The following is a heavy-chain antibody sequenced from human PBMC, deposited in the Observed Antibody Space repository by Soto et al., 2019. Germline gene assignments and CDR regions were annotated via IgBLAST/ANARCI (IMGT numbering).Heavy chain of an antibody. CDR3: ARQLGLWQPLDY. Sequence: PSETLSLTCSVSGGSMRDYYWSWIRQSPGKGPEWIGYIYYSGNTNYNPSLKSRVTISVGMPKSLFSLKLNSVTAADTAVYYCARQLGLWQPLDYWGRGTLVTVSS. V-gene: IGHV4-59*01. CDR1: GGSMRDYY. J-gene: IGHJ4*02. CDR2: IYYSGNT. D-gene: IGHD1-1*01.